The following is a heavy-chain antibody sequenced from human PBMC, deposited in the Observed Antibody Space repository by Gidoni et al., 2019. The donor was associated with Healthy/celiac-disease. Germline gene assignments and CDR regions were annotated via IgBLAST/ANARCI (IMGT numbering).Heavy chain of an antibody. D-gene: IGHD2-15*01. CDR1: GFTFSSYW. CDR3: ARDRGLFRGDYYGMDV. V-gene: IGHV3-7*03. CDR2: IKQDGSEK. Sequence: EVQLVESVGGLVQPGGSLRLSWAASGFTFSSYWMSWVRQAPGKGLEWVANIKQDGSEKYYVDSVKGRFTISRDNAKNSLYLQMNSLRAEDTAVYYCARDRGLFRGDYYGMDVWGQGTTVTVSS. J-gene: IGHJ6*02.